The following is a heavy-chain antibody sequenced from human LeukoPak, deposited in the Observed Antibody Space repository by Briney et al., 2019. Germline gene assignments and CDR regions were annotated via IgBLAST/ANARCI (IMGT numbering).Heavy chain of an antibody. Sequence: SETLSLTCTVSGGSISSYYWSWIRQPAGKGLEWIGRIYTSRSTNYNPSLKSRVTMSVDTSKNQFSLKLSSVTAADTAVYYCARAHGYGDYAYYYYHMGVWGKGTTVTISS. CDR1: GGSISSYY. J-gene: IGHJ6*03. CDR2: IYTSRST. D-gene: IGHD4-17*01. CDR3: ARAHGYGDYAYYYYHMGV. V-gene: IGHV4-4*07.